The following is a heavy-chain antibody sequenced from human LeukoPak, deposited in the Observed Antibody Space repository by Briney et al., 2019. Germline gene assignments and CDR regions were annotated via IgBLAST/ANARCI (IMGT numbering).Heavy chain of an antibody. D-gene: IGHD2-21*02. CDR3: ARDPCGGDCPLDY. J-gene: IGHJ4*02. V-gene: IGHV3-30*03. CDR2: ISFDGRNK. CDR1: GFTFNSYA. Sequence: GGSLRLSCAASGFTFNSYAMHWVRQAPGKGLEWVAVISFDGRNKYYADSVKGRFTISRDNSKNTLYLQMNSLRAEDTAVYYCARDPCGGDCPLDYWGQGALVTVSS.